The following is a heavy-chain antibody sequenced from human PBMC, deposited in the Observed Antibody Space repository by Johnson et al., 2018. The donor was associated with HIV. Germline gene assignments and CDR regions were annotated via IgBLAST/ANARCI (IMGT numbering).Heavy chain of an antibody. J-gene: IGHJ3*02. CDR3: ASGGSRYSGSYLSDAFDI. D-gene: IGHD1-26*01. V-gene: IGHV3-74*02. CDR1: GFTFSSYW. Sequence: VQLVESGGGVVQPGKSLRLSCAASGFTFSSYWMHWVRQAPGKGLVWVSRINSDGSSTRYADSVKGRFTISRDNAKHTLYLQMNSLRAEDTAVYYCASGGSRYSGSYLSDAFDIWGQGTMVTVSS. CDR2: INSDGSST.